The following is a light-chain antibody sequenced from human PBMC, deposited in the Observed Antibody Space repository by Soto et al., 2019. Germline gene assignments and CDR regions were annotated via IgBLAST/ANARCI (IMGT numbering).Light chain of an antibody. J-gene: IGKJ1*01. CDR1: QNIANDY. CDR2: DAS. CDR3: QQYGSSPWT. Sequence: EVALTQSPGTLSLSPGARATLSCRASQNIANDYLTWYQQKPGQAPRVLIYDASTRATGISDRFSGSGSGTDFTLTISRLEPEDFAMYYCQQYGSSPWTFGQGTKVVI. V-gene: IGKV3-20*01.